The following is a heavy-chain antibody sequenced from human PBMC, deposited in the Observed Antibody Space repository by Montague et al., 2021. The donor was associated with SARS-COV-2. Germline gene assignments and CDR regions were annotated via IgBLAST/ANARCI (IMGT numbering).Heavy chain of an antibody. J-gene: IGHJ4*02. CDR1: CGPISSGSYY. D-gene: IGHD6-19*01. CDR3: ARDIAVAGLFDY. V-gene: IGHV4-61*02. CDR2: ISISGST. Sequence: TLSLTCIVSCGPISSGSYYWSWIRQPAVKGLEWIGRISISGSTNYNPSLKSRVTISVDTSKNQFSLKLSSVTAADTAVYYCARDIAVAGLFDYWGQGTLVTVSS.